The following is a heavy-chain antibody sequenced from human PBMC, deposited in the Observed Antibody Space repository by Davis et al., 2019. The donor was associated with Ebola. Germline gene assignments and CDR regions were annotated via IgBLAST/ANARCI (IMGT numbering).Heavy chain of an antibody. D-gene: IGHD3-3*01. J-gene: IGHJ6*04. CDR2: ISGSGGST. CDR3: AKSGLSFGVVKYHYGMDV. V-gene: IGHV3-23*01. Sequence: PGGSLRLSCTDSVITFSSYAMTWVRHAPGKGLEWVSAISGSGGSTYYADSVKGRFTTSRDNSKKTLYLQMNSLRAEDTAVYYCAKSGLSFGVVKYHYGMDVWGKGTTVTVSS. CDR1: VITFSSYA.